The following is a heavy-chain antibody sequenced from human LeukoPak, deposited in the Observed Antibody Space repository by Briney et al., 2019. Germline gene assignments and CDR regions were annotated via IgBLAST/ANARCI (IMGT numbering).Heavy chain of an antibody. Sequence: GGSLRLSCAASGFTFSSYGMHWVRQAPGKGLEWVAVISYDGSNKYYADSVKGRFTISRDNSKNTLYLQMNSLRAEDTAGYYCAKDPNSLVSGSNLYIVSYFDYGAQGTRVTVSS. V-gene: IGHV3-30*18. CDR1: GFTFSSYG. J-gene: IGHJ4*02. CDR2: ISYDGSNK. D-gene: IGHD3-16*02. CDR3: AKDPNSLVSGSNLYIVSYFDY.